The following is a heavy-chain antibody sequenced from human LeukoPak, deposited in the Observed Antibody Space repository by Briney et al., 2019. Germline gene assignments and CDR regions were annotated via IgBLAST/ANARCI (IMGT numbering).Heavy chain of an antibody. CDR2: VYYTGDT. J-gene: IGHJ4*02. D-gene: IGHD3-10*01. CDR3: ARNYGSGSYYNPVIDY. V-gene: IGHV4-59*02. CDR1: GDSVTGYY. Sequence: SETLSLTCTVSGDSVTGYYWNWIRQPPGKGLEWIGYVYYTGDTNYKPSLKSRVTISLDTSKNHFSLKLTSVAAADTAVYYCARNYGSGSYYNPVIDYWGQGTLVTVSS.